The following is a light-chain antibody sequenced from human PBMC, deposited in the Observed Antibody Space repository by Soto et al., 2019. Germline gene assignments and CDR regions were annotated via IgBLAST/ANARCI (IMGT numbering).Light chain of an antibody. Sequence: EIVLTQSPGTLVFSPGERATLSCRASQRLNSFYFAWYQQKPGQAPRILIYGSSNRATGLPDRFSGSGSGTDFTLTISRLDPEDFAVYYCQQYDISPRTFGQGTKVDIK. J-gene: IGKJ1*01. V-gene: IGKV3-20*01. CDR2: GSS. CDR3: QQYDISPRT. CDR1: QRLNSFY.